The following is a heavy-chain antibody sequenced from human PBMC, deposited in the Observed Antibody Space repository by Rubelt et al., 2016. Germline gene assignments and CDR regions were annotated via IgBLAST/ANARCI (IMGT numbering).Heavy chain of an antibody. J-gene: IGHJ4*02. CDR3: ARDTRYSSSSNFDY. Sequence: QVQLVQSGAEVKKPGASVKVSCKASGYTFTSYGISWVRQAPGQGLEWMGWISAYNGNKNCAQKLQGRVTRTTDTSTSTACMELRSLGSDDTAVYYCARDTRYSSSSNFDYWGQGTLVTVSS. CDR1: GYTFTSYG. V-gene: IGHV1-18*01. D-gene: IGHD6-13*01. CDR2: ISAYNGNK.